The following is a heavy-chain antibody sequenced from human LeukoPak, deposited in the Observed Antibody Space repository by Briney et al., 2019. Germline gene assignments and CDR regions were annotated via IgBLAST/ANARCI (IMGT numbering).Heavy chain of an antibody. CDR1: GYTFTSYG. D-gene: IGHD3-3*01. J-gene: IGHJ4*02. CDR2: IIPIFGTA. CDR3: ARERITIFGVVILSYYFDY. Sequence: ASVKVSCKASGYTFTSYGISWVRQAPGQGLEWMGGIIPIFGTANYAQKFQGRVTITADKSTSTAYMELSSLRSEDTAVYYCARERITIFGVVILSYYFDYWGQGTLVTVSS. V-gene: IGHV1-69*06.